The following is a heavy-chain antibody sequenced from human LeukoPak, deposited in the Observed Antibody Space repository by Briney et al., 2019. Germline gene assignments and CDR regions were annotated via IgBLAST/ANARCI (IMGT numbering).Heavy chain of an antibody. CDR3: ARSVDTAMVTSGGYLDY. D-gene: IGHD5-18*01. CDR1: GGSISSGSYY. V-gene: IGHV4-61*02. CDR2: IYTSGST. Sequence: SETLSPTCTVPGGSISSGSYYWSWIRQPAGKGLEWIGRIYTSGSTNYNPSLRSRVTISVDTSKNQFSLKLSSVTAADTAVYYCARSVDTAMVTSGGYLDYWGQGTLVTVSS. J-gene: IGHJ4*02.